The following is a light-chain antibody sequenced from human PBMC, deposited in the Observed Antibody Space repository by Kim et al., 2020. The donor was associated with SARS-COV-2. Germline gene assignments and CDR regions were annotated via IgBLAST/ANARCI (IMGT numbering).Light chain of an antibody. CDR2: DVS. Sequence: QSITISWTGTSSDVGGYKYVSWYQQHPGKAPKLMIYDVSNRPSGVSNRFSGSKSGNTASLTISGLQAEDEADYYCSSYTSSSTNYVFGTGTKVTVL. CDR3: SSYTSSSTNYV. V-gene: IGLV2-14*03. J-gene: IGLJ1*01. CDR1: SSDVGGYKY.